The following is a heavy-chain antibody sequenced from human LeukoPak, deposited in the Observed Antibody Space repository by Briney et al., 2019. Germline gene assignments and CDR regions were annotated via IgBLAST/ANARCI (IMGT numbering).Heavy chain of an antibody. CDR2: INPKSGGT. Sequence: ASVKVSCTASGYTFTDYFIHWVRQAPGQGLEWMGWINPKSGGTNFAQKFQGRVTMTRDTSIRTAYMELSRLTSDDTAVYYCARATGGYDLFDPWGQGTLVTVSA. CDR3: ARATGGYDLFDP. CDR1: GYTFTDYF. D-gene: IGHD5-12*01. J-gene: IGHJ5*02. V-gene: IGHV1-2*02.